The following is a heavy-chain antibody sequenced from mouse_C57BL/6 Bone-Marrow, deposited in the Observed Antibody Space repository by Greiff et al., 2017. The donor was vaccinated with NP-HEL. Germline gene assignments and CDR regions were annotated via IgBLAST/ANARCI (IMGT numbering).Heavy chain of an antibody. CDR3: SREGGLRRRTYAMDY. CDR1: GFTFSDYY. Sequence: EVQVVESGGGLVQPGSSMKLSCTASGFTFSDYYMAWVRQVPEKGLEWVANINYDGSSTYYLDSLKSRFIISIDNAKHILYLHMTSLKSEDTATYYCSREGGLRRRTYAMDYWGQGTSVTVSS. J-gene: IGHJ4*01. V-gene: IGHV5-16*01. D-gene: IGHD2-4*01. CDR2: INYDGSST.